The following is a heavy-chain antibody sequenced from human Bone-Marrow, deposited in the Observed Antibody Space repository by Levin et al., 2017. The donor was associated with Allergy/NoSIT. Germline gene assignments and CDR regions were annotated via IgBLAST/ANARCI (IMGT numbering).Heavy chain of an antibody. V-gene: IGHV3-23*01. CDR3: AKDWVRGIAVPGEAFDI. J-gene: IGHJ3*02. CDR2: ISGSGGST. CDR1: GFTFSSYA. Sequence: GESLKISCAASGFTFSSYAMSWVRQAPGKGLEWVSAISGSGGSTYYADSVKGRFTISRDNSKNTLYLQMNSLRAEDTAVYYCAKDWVRGIAVPGEAFDIWGQGTMVTVSS. D-gene: IGHD6-19*01.